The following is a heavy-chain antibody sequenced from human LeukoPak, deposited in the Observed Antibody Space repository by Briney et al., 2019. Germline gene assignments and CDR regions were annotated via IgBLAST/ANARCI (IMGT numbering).Heavy chain of an antibody. CDR1: GGSISSYY. Sequence: SETLSLTCTVSGGSISSYYWNWIRQPPGKGLEWIGYIYNTGNTNNNPSLKSRVTISVDTSKNHFSLKLSSVTAADTAVYYCAREGARWEPSFSAFDIWGQGTMVTVSS. CDR2: IYNTGNT. J-gene: IGHJ3*02. CDR3: AREGARWEPSFSAFDI. D-gene: IGHD1-26*01. V-gene: IGHV4-59*01.